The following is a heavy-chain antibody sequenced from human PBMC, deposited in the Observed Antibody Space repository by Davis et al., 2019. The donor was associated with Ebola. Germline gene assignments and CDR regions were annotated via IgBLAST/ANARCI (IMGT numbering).Heavy chain of an antibody. CDR1: GGPISSYY. J-gene: IGHJ6*02. CDR2: IYYSGST. Sequence: SETLSLTCTVSGGPISSYYWSWIRQPPGKGLEWIGYIYYSGSTNYNPSLKSRVTISVDTSKNQFSLKLSSVTAADTAVYYCARGKYYYGMDVWGQGTTVTVSS. CDR3: ARGKYYYGMDV. V-gene: IGHV4-59*01.